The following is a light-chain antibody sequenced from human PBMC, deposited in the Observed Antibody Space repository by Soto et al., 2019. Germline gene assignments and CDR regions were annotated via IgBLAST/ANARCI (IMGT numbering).Light chain of an antibody. CDR3: QQRSGWYT. Sequence: DIVLTQSPATLSSSPGERATLSCRASQSVSSYLAWYQQKPGQAPRLLIYDASNRATGIPARFSGSGSGTDFTLTISSLEPEDFAIYYCQQRSGWYTFGQGTKLEIK. CDR2: DAS. CDR1: QSVSSY. V-gene: IGKV3-11*01. J-gene: IGKJ2*01.